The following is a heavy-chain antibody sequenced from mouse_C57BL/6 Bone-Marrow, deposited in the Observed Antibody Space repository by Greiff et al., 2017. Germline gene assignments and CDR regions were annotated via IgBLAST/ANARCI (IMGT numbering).Heavy chain of an antibody. D-gene: IGHD1-1*01. V-gene: IGHV1-59*01. Sequence: QVQLQQPGAELVRPGTSVKLSCKASGYTFTSYWMHWVKQRPGQGLEWIGVIDPSDSYTNYNQKFKGKATLTVDTSSNTAYLQLSSLTSEDTAVYYCTTGYYGSSFLAYWGQETLVTVSA. CDR2: IDPSDSYT. CDR1: GYTFTSYW. CDR3: TTGYYGSSFLAY. J-gene: IGHJ3*01.